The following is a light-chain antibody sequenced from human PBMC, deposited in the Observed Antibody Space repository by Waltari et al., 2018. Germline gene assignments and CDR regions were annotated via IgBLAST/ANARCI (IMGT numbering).Light chain of an antibody. CDR2: SAS. V-gene: IGKV1-12*01. Sequence: DIQMTQSPSSVSASVGDRVTITCRASQGVSTWLAWYQQKPGKAPNLLIYSASSLQSGVPSRFSGGGSGTDFTLTLSSLQPEDLATYYCQQTYICPTAFGQGTRLEIK. J-gene: IGKJ5*01. CDR3: QQTYICPTA. CDR1: QGVSTW.